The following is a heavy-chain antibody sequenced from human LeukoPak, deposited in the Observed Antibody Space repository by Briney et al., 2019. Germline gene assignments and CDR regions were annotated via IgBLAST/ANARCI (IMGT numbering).Heavy chain of an antibody. CDR1: GYTFTSYG. CDR2: MNPNSGNT. Sequence: ASVKVSCKASGYTFTSYGISWVRQATGQGLEWMGWMNPNSGNTGYAQKFQGRVTMTRNTSISTAYMELSSLRSEDTAVYYCARGMVVVIDNWFDPWGQGTLVTVSS. V-gene: IGHV1-8*02. J-gene: IGHJ5*02. CDR3: ARGMVVVIDNWFDP. D-gene: IGHD3-22*01.